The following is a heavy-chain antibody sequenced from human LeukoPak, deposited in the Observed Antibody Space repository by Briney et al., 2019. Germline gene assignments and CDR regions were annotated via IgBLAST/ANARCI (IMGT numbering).Heavy chain of an antibody. V-gene: IGHV4-34*01. Sequence: PSETLSLTCAVYGGSFSGYYWTWIRQPPGKGLEWIGEINHSGSTNYNPSLKSRVTISVDTSKNQFSLKLSSVTAADTAVYYCARGPYDSSGYYTLDYWGQGTLVTVSS. CDR1: GGSFSGYY. CDR2: INHSGST. J-gene: IGHJ4*02. D-gene: IGHD3-22*01. CDR3: ARGPYDSSGYYTLDY.